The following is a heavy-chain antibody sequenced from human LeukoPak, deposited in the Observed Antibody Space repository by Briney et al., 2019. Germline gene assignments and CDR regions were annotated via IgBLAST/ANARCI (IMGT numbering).Heavy chain of an antibody. CDR3: TTGTWIQLWLADY. J-gene: IGHJ4*02. CDR1: GFTFSNAW. D-gene: IGHD5-18*01. V-gene: IGHV3-15*01. Sequence: KTGGSLRLSCAASGFTFSNAWMSWVRQAPGKGLEWVGRIKSKTDGGTTDYAAPVQGRFTISRDDSKNTLFLQMNSLKTEDTAVYYCTTGTWIQLWLADYWGQGTLVTVSS. CDR2: IKSKTDGGTT.